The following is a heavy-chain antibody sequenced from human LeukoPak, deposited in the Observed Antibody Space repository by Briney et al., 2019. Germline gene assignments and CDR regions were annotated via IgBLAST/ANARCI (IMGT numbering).Heavy chain of an antibody. CDR2: IYTSGST. V-gene: IGHV4-61*02. Sequence: SETLSLTCTVSGGSISSGSYYWSWIRQPAGKGLEWIGRIYTSGSTNYNPSLKSRVTISVDTSKNQFSLKLSSVTAADTAVYYCARSYQVPAPDYWGQGTLVTVSS. D-gene: IGHD2-2*01. CDR3: ARSYQVPAPDY. CDR1: GGSISSGSYY. J-gene: IGHJ4*02.